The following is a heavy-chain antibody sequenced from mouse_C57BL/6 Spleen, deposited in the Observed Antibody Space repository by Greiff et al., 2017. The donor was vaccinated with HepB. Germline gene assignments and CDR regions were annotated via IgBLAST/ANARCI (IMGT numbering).Heavy chain of an antibody. J-gene: IGHJ2*03. CDR2: ISSGGSYT. Sequence: EVQLVESGGDLVKPGGSLKLSCAASGFTFSSYGMSWVRQTPDKRLELVATISSGGSYTYYPDSVQGRFTISRDNAKNTLYLQMSSLKSEDTAMYYCARYSNFFEFDNWDQGTSLTVAS. CDR3: ARYSNFFEFDN. V-gene: IGHV5-6*01. CDR1: GFTFSSYG. D-gene: IGHD2-5*01.